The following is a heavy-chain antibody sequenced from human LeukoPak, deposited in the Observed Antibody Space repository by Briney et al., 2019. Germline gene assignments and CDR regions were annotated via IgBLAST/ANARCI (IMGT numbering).Heavy chain of an antibody. CDR1: GGSISSYY. V-gene: IGHV4-59*01. J-gene: IGHJ5*02. Sequence: KPSETLSLTCTVSGGSISSYYWSWIRQPPGKGLERIGYIYYSGSTNYNPSLKSRVTISVDTSKNQFSLKLSSVTAADTAVYYCAQLVGLLFDPWGQGTLVTVSS. CDR3: AQLVGLLFDP. D-gene: IGHD3-3*01. CDR2: IYYSGST.